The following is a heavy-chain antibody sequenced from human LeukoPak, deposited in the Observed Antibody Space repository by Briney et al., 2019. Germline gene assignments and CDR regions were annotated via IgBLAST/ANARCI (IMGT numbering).Heavy chain of an antibody. CDR3: ARGRGYSSSWQYYYYGMDV. CDR1: GGSFSGYY. V-gene: IGHV4-34*01. Sequence: SETLSLTCAVYGGSFSGYYWSWIRQPPGKGLEWIGEINDSGSTNYNASLKSRVTISVDTSKNQFSLKLSSVTAADTAVYYCARGRGYSSSWQYYYYGMDVWGQGTTVTVSS. J-gene: IGHJ6*02. CDR2: INDSGST. D-gene: IGHD6-13*01.